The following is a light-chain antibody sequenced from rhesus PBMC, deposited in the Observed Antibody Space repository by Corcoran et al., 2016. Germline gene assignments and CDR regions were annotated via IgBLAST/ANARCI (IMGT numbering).Light chain of an antibody. V-gene: IGLV2-23*02. J-gene: IGLJ1*01. CDR3: CSYAGSFTYF. CDR1: SSDVGSYNL. Sequence: QSALTQPASVSGSPGRSITISCTGTSSDVGSYNLVSWYQQHPGKAPKLMIYEVSTRPSGVSNRFSGSKSGSAASLTISGLQAEDEADYFCCSYAGSFTYFFGTGTKVTVL. CDR2: EVS.